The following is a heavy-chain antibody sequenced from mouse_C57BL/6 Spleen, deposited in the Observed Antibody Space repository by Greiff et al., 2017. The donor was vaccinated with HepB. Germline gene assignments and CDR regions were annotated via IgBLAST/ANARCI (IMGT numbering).Heavy chain of an antibody. J-gene: IGHJ2*01. CDR1: GYAFSSSW. CDR2: IYPGDGDT. CDR3: ARSEERDYFDY. V-gene: IGHV1-82*01. Sequence: VQLQQSGPELVKPGASVKISCKASGYAFSSSWMNWVKQRPGKGLEWIGRIYPGDGDTNYNGKFKGKATLTADNSSSTAYMQLSSLTSEDSAVYFCARSEERDYFDYWGQGTTLTVSS.